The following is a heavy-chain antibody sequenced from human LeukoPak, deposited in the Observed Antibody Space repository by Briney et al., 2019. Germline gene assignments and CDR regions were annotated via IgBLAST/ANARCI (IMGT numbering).Heavy chain of an antibody. V-gene: IGHV3-23*01. CDR3: AKDGYSSGWDIDYYYYYYMDV. J-gene: IGHJ6*03. Sequence: GGSLRLSCAASGFTFSSYAMSWVRQAPGKGLEWVSAISGSGGSTYYADSVKGRFTISRDNSKNTLYLQMNSLRAEDTAVYYCAKDGYSSGWDIDYYYYYYMDVWGKGTTVTVSS. CDR2: ISGSGGST. D-gene: IGHD6-19*01. CDR1: GFTFSSYA.